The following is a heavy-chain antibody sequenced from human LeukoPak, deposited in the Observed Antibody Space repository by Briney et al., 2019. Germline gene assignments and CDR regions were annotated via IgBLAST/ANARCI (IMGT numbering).Heavy chain of an antibody. D-gene: IGHD2-15*01. J-gene: IGHJ4*02. CDR3: AKWGCSGGSCYRFDY. CDR2: ISDDGSKI. CDR1: RSTFSTDA. Sequence: GGSLRLSCAASRSTFSTDAMHWVRQAPGKGLERVAVISDDGSKIYYADSVKGRFTISRDNSKNTLYLQMNSLRAEDTAVYYCAKWGCSGGSCYRFDYWGQGTLVTVSS. V-gene: IGHV3-30-3*02.